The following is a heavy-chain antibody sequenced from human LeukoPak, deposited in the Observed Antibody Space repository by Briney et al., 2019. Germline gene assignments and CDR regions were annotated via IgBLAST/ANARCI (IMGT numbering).Heavy chain of an antibody. D-gene: IGHD2-15*01. CDR1: GGSISSANYC. Sequence: PSETLSLTCTVSGGSISSANYCWGWIRQPPGKGLEWIGYIYYSGSTYYNPSLKSRVTISVDTSKNQLSLKLNSVTAADTAVYYCARGTLGYCSGGSCFHFDYWGQGTLVTVSS. CDR2: IYYSGST. V-gene: IGHV4-30-4*01. J-gene: IGHJ4*02. CDR3: ARGTLGYCSGGSCFHFDY.